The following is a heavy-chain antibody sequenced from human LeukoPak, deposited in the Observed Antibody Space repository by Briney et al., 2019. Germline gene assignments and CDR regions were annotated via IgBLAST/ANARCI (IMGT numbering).Heavy chain of an antibody. J-gene: IGHJ4*02. D-gene: IGHD6-13*01. CDR1: GFTFSSYA. Sequence: GGSLRLSCAASGFTFSSYAMSWVRQAPGKGLEWVSAISGSGGSTYYADSVKGRFTISRDNSKNTLYLQMNSLRAEDTAVYYCAKEVASGIAAAGNPFGYWGQGTLVTVSS. V-gene: IGHV3-23*01. CDR2: ISGSGGST. CDR3: AKEVASGIAAAGNPFGY.